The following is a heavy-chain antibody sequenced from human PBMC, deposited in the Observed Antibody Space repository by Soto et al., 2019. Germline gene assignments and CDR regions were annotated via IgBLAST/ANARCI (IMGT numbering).Heavy chain of an antibody. J-gene: IGHJ6*02. D-gene: IGHD2-21*02. V-gene: IGHV4-31*03. CDR3: ARVCGGDCHYGMDV. CDR2: IYYSGST. CDR1: GGFISSGGYY. Sequence: QVQLQESGPGLVKPSQTLSLTCTVSGGFISSGGYYWTWIRQHPGKGLEWIGYIYYSGSTYYNPSLKSRFTISVDTSKSQFSLKLSSVTAADTAVYYCARVCGGDCHYGMDVWGQGTTVTVSS.